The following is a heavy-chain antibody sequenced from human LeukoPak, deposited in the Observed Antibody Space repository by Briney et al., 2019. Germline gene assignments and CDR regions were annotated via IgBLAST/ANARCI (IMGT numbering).Heavy chain of an antibody. CDR3: ARLGYCSSTSCSPGDY. V-gene: IGHV5-51*01. CDR2: IYPGDSDT. D-gene: IGHD2-2*01. J-gene: IGHJ4*02. CDR1: GYSVTSYW. Sequence: GESLKISCKGSGYSVTSYWIGWVRQMPGKGLEWMGIIYPGDSDTRYSPSFQGQVTISADKSISTAYLQWSSLKASDTAMSYCARLGYCSSTSCSPGDYWGQGTLVTVSS.